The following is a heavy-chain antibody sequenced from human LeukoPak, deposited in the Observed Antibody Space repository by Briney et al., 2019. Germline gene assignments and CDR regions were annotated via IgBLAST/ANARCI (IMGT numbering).Heavy chain of an antibody. D-gene: IGHD2-21*02. CDR3: ARVSLYAYCGGDCYSNFDY. CDR1: GGSFSSSDYY. CDR2: IYYSGTT. V-gene: IGHV4-39*07. J-gene: IGHJ4*02. Sequence: SETLSLTCTVSGGSFSSSDYYWGWIRQPPGKGLEWIGSIYYSGTTYYNPSLKSRVTISVDTSKNQFSLKLSSVTAADTAVYYCARVSLYAYCGGDCYSNFDYWGQGTLVTVSS.